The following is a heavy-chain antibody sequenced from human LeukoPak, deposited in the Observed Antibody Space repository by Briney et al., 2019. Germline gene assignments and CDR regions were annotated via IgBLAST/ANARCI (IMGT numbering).Heavy chain of an antibody. CDR3: ASGYLGRAGTTDRLDY. Sequence: ASVKVSCKASRYSFTGYYLHWVRQAPRQGLEWMGWINPNSGGTNYAQKVQGRVTMTTDTSTSTAYMELRSLRSDDTAVYYCASGYLGRAGTTDRLDYWGQGTLVTVSS. CDR1: RYSFTGYY. D-gene: IGHD4-17*01. V-gene: IGHV1-2*02. CDR2: INPNSGGT. J-gene: IGHJ4*02.